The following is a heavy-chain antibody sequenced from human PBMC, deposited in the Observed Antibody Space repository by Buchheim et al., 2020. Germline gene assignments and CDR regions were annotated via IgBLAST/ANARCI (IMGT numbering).Heavy chain of an antibody. CDR3: AKVYGGATTHYYFDY. CDR2: ISYDGSNK. J-gene: IGHJ4*02. Sequence: QVQLVESGGGVVQPGRSLRLSCAASGFTFSSYGMHWVRQAPGKGLEWVAVISYDGSNKYYADSVKGRFTISRDNSKNTPYLQMNSLGAEDTAVYYCAKVYGGATTHYYFDYWGQGTL. D-gene: IGHD1-26*01. V-gene: IGHV3-30*18. CDR1: GFTFSSYG.